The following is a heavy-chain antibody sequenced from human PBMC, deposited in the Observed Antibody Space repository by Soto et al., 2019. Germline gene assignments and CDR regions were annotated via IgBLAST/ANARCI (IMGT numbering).Heavy chain of an antibody. CDR3: ATAKLLLPWLFDY. Sequence: GSLRLSCAASGFTVSSNYMSWVRQAPGKGLEWVSVIYSGGSTYCADSVKGRFTISRDDSKNTLFLQMNSLRAEDTAVYYCATAKLLLPWLFDYWGQGALVTVSS. J-gene: IGHJ4*02. D-gene: IGHD2-15*01. CDR2: IYSGGST. CDR1: GFTVSSNY. V-gene: IGHV3-66*01.